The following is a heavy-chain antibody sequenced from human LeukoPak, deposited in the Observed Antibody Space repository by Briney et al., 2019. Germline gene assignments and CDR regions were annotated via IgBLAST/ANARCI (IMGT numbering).Heavy chain of an antibody. Sequence: SESMSLTCPVYGGSISTYYWSWVRQPPGKGLEWIGYIHYSGSTSYNPSLKSRVTISVDTSKNQFSLNLSSVTAADTAVYYCARLRLRYTRNGDSTSYEVFDIWGQGTVVTVSS. J-gene: IGHJ3*02. CDR2: IHYSGST. V-gene: IGHV4-59*01. CDR1: GGSISTYY. D-gene: IGHD2-21*01. CDR3: ARLRLRYTRNGDSTSYEVFDI.